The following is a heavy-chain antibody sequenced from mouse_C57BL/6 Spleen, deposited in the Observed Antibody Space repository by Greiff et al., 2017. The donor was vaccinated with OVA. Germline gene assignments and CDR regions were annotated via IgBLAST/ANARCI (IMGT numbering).Heavy chain of an antibody. CDR2: IDPEDGDT. D-gene: IGHD1-1*01. CDR1: GFNIKDYY. J-gene: IGHJ2*01. CDR3: AIYYYGSSYNFDY. Sequence: EVQLQQSGAELVKPGASVKLSCTASGFNIKDYYMHWVKQRTEQGLEWIGRIDPEDGDTKYAPKFQGKATITADTSSNTAYLQLSSLTSEDTAVYYCAIYYYGSSYNFDYWGQGTTLTVSS. V-gene: IGHV14-2*01.